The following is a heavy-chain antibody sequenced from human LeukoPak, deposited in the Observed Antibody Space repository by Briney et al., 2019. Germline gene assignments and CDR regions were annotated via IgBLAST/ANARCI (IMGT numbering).Heavy chain of an antibody. Sequence: SVKVSCKASGGTFSSYTISWVRQAPGQGLEWMGRIIPILGIANYAQKFQGRVTITTDESTSTAYMELSSLRSEDTAVYYCARGPTAMDHNDAFDIWGQGTMVTVSS. CDR3: ARGPTAMDHNDAFDI. V-gene: IGHV1-69*16. CDR1: GGTFSSYT. CDR2: IIPILGIA. J-gene: IGHJ3*02. D-gene: IGHD5-18*01.